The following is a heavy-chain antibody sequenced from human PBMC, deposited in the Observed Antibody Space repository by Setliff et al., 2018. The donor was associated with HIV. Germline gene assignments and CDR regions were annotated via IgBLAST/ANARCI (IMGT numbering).Heavy chain of an antibody. D-gene: IGHD3-22*01. CDR3: ASRVYYYDSSGYLREEGFNP. CDR1: GGSISNSRYY. Sequence: SETLSLTCTVSGGSISNSRYYWSWIRQPPGKGLEWIGSIYYSGSTYYNPSLKSRVTISVDTSKNQFSLKLSSVTAADAAVYYCASRVYYYDSSGYLREEGFNPWGQGTLVTVSS. V-gene: IGHV4-39*01. J-gene: IGHJ5*02. CDR2: IYYSGST.